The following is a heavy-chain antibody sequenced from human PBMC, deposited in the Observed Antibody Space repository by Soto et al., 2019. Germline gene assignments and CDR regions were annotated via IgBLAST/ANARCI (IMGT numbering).Heavy chain of an antibody. Sequence: PGGSLRLSCGASGFTVSSNYMSWVRQAPGKGLEWVSVIYSSGSTYYADSVKGRFTISRDNSKNTLYLQISSLRAEDTAVYYCASGTRAPTYSSGWYQYYWGQGTLVTVSS. D-gene: IGHD6-19*01. J-gene: IGHJ4*02. CDR2: IYSSGST. CDR3: ASGTRAPTYSSGWYQYY. V-gene: IGHV3-53*01. CDR1: GFTVSSNY.